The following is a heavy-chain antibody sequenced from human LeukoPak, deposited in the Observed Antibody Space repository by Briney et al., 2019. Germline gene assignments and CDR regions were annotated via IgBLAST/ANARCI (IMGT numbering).Heavy chain of an antibody. V-gene: IGHV5-51*01. CDR2: IYPGDSDT. J-gene: IGHJ3*02. CDR1: GYSFTSYW. Sequence: GESLQISSQGSGYSFTSYWIGWVRQMPGKGLEWMGIIYPGDSDTRYSPSFQGQVTISADKSISTAYLQWSSLKASDTAMYYCARQDDSSGYYPPDAFDIWGQGTMVTVSS. D-gene: IGHD3-22*01. CDR3: ARQDDSSGYYPPDAFDI.